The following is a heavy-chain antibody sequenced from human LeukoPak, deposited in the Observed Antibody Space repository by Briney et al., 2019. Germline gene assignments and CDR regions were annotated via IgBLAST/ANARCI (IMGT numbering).Heavy chain of an antibody. J-gene: IGHJ4*02. Sequence: GASVKVSCKTSGYTFTGQYLHWVRQAPGQGLEWMGWINPNSGGTNYAQKFQGRVTMTRDTSISTAYMELSRLRSDDTAVYYCARDRYGDGFAHFDYWGQGALVTVSS. V-gene: IGHV1-2*02. CDR3: ARDRYGDGFAHFDY. D-gene: IGHD5-24*01. CDR1: GYTFTGQY. CDR2: INPNSGGT.